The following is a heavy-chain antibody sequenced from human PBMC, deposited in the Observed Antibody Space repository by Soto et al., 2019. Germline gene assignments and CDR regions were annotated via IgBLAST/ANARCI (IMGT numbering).Heavy chain of an antibody. Sequence: QVQLQESGPGLVKPSGTLSLTCAVSGGSISSSNWWSWVRQPQGKGLEWIGEIYHSGSTNYNPSLKSRVTISVDTSTNQFSLKLSSLTAADTSVYYCASLGTTVTTFDYWGQGTLVTVSS. CDR1: GGSISSSNW. V-gene: IGHV4-4*02. CDR2: IYHSGST. CDR3: ASLGTTVTTFDY. J-gene: IGHJ4*02. D-gene: IGHD4-4*01.